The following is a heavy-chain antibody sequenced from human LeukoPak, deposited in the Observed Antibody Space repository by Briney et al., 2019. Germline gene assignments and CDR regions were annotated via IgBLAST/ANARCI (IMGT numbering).Heavy chain of an antibody. J-gene: IGHJ4*02. Sequence: PSETLSLTCAVYGGSFSGYYWSWVRQPPEKGLEWIGEINHSGSTNYNPSLKSRLSISVDTSKNQFFLKLNSVTAADTAVYYCARAELGIKYYFGSWGQGTLVTVSS. CDR2: INHSGST. D-gene: IGHD3-16*01. V-gene: IGHV4-34*01. CDR3: ARAELGIKYYFGS. CDR1: GGSFSGYY.